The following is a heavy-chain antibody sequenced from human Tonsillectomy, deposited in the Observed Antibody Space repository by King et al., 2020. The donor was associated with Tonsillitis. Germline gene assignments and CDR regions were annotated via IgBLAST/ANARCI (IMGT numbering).Heavy chain of an antibody. CDR2: ISPYNGNT. CDR3: ARDRGYSGYASVDY. CDR1: GYTFPSYG. D-gene: IGHD5-12*01. V-gene: IGHV1-18*01. Sequence: QLVQSGAEVKKPGASVKVSCKTSGYTFPSYGITWVRQAPGQGLEWMGWISPYNGNTNYAQKLQGRVTMTTDTSTSTVYMELRSLRTDDTAVYYCARDRGYSGYASVDYWGQGTLVTVSS. J-gene: IGHJ4*02.